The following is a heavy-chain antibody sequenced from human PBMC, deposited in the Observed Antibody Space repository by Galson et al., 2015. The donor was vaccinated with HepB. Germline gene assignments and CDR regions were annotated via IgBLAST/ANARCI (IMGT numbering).Heavy chain of an antibody. CDR3: AKGYSSSWYYFDY. Sequence: SLRLSCAASGFTFDDYAMHWVRHAPGKGLEWVSGISWNSGSIGYADSVKGRFTISRDNAKNSLYLQMNSLRAEDTALYYCAKGYSSSWYYFDYRGQGTLVTVSS. CDR1: GFTFDDYA. D-gene: IGHD6-13*01. J-gene: IGHJ4*02. CDR2: ISWNSGSI. V-gene: IGHV3-9*01.